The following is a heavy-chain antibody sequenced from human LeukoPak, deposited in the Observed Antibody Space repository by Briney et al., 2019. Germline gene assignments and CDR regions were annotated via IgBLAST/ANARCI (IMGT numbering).Heavy chain of an antibody. CDR3: ARERCSGGSCYLGGVLRGYFDS. J-gene: IGHJ4*02. CDR2: IYYSGST. Sequence: SETLSLTCTVSGGSISSYYWSWIRQPPGKGPEWIGYIYYSGSTNYNPSLKSRVTISVDTSKNQFSLNLSSVTAADTAVYYCARERCSGGSCYLGGVLRGYFDSWGQGTLVTVSS. D-gene: IGHD2-15*01. V-gene: IGHV4-59*01. CDR1: GGSISSYY.